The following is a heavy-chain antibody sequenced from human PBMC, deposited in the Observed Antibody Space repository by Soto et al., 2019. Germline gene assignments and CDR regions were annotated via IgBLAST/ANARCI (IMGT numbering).Heavy chain of an antibody. CDR2: ITDNGRST. V-gene: IGHV3-23*01. Sequence: GGSLRLSCAAFGFTFSRDGMSWVRQAPGKGLEWVSLITDNGRSTYYADSVKGRFTISRDNTKNTLFLQMNSLRAEDTAVYYCAKERATATAFDYWGQGALVT. J-gene: IGHJ4*02. CDR1: GFTFSRDG. D-gene: IGHD2-21*02. CDR3: AKERATATAFDY.